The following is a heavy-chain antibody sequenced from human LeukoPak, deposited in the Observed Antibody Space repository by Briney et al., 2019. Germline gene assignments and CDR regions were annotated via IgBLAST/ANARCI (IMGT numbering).Heavy chain of an antibody. CDR3: ARGGGSSSWYYFDN. Sequence: SETLSLTCAVYGGSFSGYYWSWIRQPPGKGLEWIGEINHSGSTNYNPSLKSRVNISIDTSKNQFSLKLSSVTAADTAVYNCARGGGSSSWYYFDNWGQGTLVTVSS. J-gene: IGHJ4*02. V-gene: IGHV4-34*01. CDR1: GGSFSGYY. CDR2: INHSGST. D-gene: IGHD6-13*01.